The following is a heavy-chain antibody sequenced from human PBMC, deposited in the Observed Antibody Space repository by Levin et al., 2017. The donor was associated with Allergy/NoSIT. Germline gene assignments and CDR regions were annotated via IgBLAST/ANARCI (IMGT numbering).Heavy chain of an antibody. Sequence: ASVKVSCKASGYTFTSYGLNWVRQAPGQGLEWMGWISPYNGDTNYAQKFQDRVTLTTDTSTTTAYMELRSLRSDDTAVYSCARDLEGAVTAIPTNWGQGTLVTVSS. CDR2: ISPYNGDT. CDR1: GYTFTSYG. V-gene: IGHV1-18*01. J-gene: IGHJ4*02. D-gene: IGHD2-21*02. CDR3: ARDLEGAVTAIPTN.